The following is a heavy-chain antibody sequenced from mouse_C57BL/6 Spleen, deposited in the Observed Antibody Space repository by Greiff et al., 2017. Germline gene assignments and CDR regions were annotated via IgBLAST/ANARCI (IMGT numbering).Heavy chain of an antibody. Sequence: VQLQQPGAELVKPGASVKMSCKASGYTFTSYWITWVKQRPGQGLEWIGDIYPGSGSTNYNEKFKSKATLTVDTSSSTAYMQLSSLTSEDSAVYYCARENYSNSCFDYWGQGTTRTVSS. J-gene: IGHJ2*01. V-gene: IGHV1-55*01. CDR3: ARENYSNSCFDY. CDR2: IYPGSGST. CDR1: GYTFTSYW. D-gene: IGHD2-5*01.